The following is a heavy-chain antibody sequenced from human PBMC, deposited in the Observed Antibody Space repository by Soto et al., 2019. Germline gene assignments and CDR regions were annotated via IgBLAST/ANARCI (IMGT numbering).Heavy chain of an antibody. Sequence: SRTLSLSCAISGDSVSSDITSWNWIRQSPSRGLEWLGRTYYRSKWFHDYAPSVNSRITITPDTSKNQFSLELNSMTPEDTAVYYCARGNALDVWGQGTVVTVSS. J-gene: IGHJ3*01. CDR1: GDSVSSDITS. V-gene: IGHV6-1*01. CDR2: TYYRSKWFH. CDR3: ARGNALDV. D-gene: IGHD3-16*01.